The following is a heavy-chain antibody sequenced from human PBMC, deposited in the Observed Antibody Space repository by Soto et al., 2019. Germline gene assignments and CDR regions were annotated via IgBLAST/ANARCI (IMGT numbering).Heavy chain of an antibody. Sequence: EVQLVESGGGLVQPGGSLRLSCAASGFTFTNYWMSWVRQAPGQGLEWVANIKQDGSETYYVDSVRGRFTISRDNAKNSLYLEMHSLRDDDTALYYCASRLGGVRGLWGQGTLVAVSS. CDR2: IKQDGSET. D-gene: IGHD3-16*01. CDR3: ASRLGGVRGL. CDR1: GFTFTNYW. J-gene: IGHJ4*02. V-gene: IGHV3-7*01.